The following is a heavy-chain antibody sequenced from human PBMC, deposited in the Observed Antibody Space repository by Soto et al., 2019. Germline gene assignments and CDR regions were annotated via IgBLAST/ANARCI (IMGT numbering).Heavy chain of an antibody. CDR2: IYYSGST. J-gene: IGHJ6*02. V-gene: IGHV4-59*01. CDR3: ASNYGSGSYYREYYYYGMDV. Sequence: PSETLSLTCTVSGGSISSYYWSWIRQPPGKGLEWIGYIYYSGSTNYNPSLKNRVTISVDTSKNQFSLKLSSVTAADTAVYYCASNYGSGSYYREYYYYGMDVWGQGTTVTGSS. D-gene: IGHD3-10*01. CDR1: GGSISSYY.